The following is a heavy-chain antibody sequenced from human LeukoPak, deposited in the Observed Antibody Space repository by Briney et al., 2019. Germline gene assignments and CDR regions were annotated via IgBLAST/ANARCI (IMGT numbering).Heavy chain of an antibody. V-gene: IGHV3-74*01. CDR1: GFTFSNYW. Sequence: GGSLRLSCAASGFTFSNYWMHWVRQAPGKGLVWVSRINSDGSSTTSADSVKGRFTISRDNAKNSLYLQMNSLRAEDTAVYYCARDTYYYGSGSYYAPFDYWGQGTLVTVSS. CDR2: INSDGSST. CDR3: ARDTYYYGSGSYYAPFDY. J-gene: IGHJ4*02. D-gene: IGHD3-10*01.